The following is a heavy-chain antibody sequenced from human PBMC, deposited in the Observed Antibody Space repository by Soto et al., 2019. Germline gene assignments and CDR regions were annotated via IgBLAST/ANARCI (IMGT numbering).Heavy chain of an antibody. CDR3: AKEGHRYYGSGSYGAFDI. J-gene: IGHJ3*02. V-gene: IGHV1-18*01. D-gene: IGHD3-10*01. CDR2: ISAYNGNT. Sequence: ASVKVSCKASGYTFTSYGISWVRQAPGQGLEWMGWISAYNGNTNYAQKLQGRVTMTTDTSTSTAYMELRSLRSDDTAVYYCAKEGHRYYGSGSYGAFDIWGQGTLVTVSS. CDR1: GYTFTSYG.